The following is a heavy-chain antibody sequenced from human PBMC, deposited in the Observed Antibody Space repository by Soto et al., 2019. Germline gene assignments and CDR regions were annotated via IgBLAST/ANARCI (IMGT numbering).Heavy chain of an antibody. CDR1: GFTFSSYS. CDR2: ISSSSSYI. Sequence: GGSLRLSCAASGFTFSSYSMNWVRQAPGKGLEWVSSISSSSSYIYYADSVKGRFTISRDNAKNSLYLQMNSLRAEDTAVYYCARVSGGQRSGAFDIWGQGTVVTVSS. V-gene: IGHV3-21*01. D-gene: IGHD1-1*01. CDR3: ARVSGGQRSGAFDI. J-gene: IGHJ3*02.